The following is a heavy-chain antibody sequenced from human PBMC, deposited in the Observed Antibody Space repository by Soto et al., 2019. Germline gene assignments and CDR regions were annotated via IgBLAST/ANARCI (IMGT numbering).Heavy chain of an antibody. Sequence: SQTLSLTCDISGDSVSSNSAAWNWIRQTPSRGLEWLGRTYYRSKWYINYAVSVKSRITVNPDTSKNQFSLQLNSVTPEDTAVYSCARGSWDDVTRRDSKAVSGKGTTVTVSS. CDR3: ARGSWDDVTRRDSKAV. J-gene: IGHJ6*04. D-gene: IGHD1-1*01. CDR1: GDSVSSNSAA. CDR2: TYYRSKWYI. V-gene: IGHV6-1*01.